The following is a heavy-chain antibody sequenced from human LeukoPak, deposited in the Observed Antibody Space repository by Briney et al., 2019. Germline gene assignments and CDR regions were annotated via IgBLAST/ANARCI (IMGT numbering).Heavy chain of an antibody. J-gene: IGHJ4*02. CDR3: ARDGGCTAAGCPSGLFDY. CDR2: IYSGGTT. Sequence: PGGSLRLSCAASGFSVSYYFMNWVRQAPGRGLKWVSVIYSGGTTYYGNSVKGRFTVSRDISKNTLYLQMNSLEVEDTAVYYCARDGGCTAAGCPSGLFDYWGQGILVTVSS. V-gene: IGHV3-66*01. D-gene: IGHD2-8*02. CDR1: GFSVSYYF.